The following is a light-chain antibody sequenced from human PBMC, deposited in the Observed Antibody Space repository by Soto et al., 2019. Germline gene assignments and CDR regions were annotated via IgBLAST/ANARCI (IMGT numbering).Light chain of an antibody. CDR2: KAS. CDR3: HQYKTFWT. Sequence: DIQMTQSPSTLSASAGDRVTITCRASQNINTWLAWYQQQPGKAPKLLIYKASSLQSGVPSRFSGTGSGTEFTLTISSLQPDDFATYYCHQYKTFWTFGQGTRVDLK. V-gene: IGKV1-5*03. J-gene: IGKJ1*01. CDR1: QNINTW.